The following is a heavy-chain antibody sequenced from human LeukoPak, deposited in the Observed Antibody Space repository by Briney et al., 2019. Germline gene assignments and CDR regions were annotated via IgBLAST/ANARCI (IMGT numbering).Heavy chain of an antibody. J-gene: IGHJ4*02. Sequence: ALVKVSCKASGSTFTSYDINWVRQATGQGLEWMGWMNPNSGNTGYAQKFQGRVTMTRNTSISTAYMELSSLRSEDTAVYYCARALRVYGSGSIFDYWGQGTLVTVSS. V-gene: IGHV1-8*01. CDR2: MNPNSGNT. CDR3: ARALRVYGSGSIFDY. CDR1: GSTFTSYD. D-gene: IGHD3-10*01.